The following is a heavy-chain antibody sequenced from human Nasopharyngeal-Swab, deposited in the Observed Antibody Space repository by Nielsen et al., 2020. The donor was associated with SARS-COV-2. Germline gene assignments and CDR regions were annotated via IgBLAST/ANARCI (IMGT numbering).Heavy chain of an antibody. D-gene: IGHD3-16*01. CDR1: GGSVSSGSYY. V-gene: IGHV4-39*01. CDR3: ARLAHWGYYFDY. CDR2: IYYSGST. J-gene: IGHJ4*02. Sequence: GSLRLSCTVSGGSVSSGSYYWGGVRQPPGRGLEWVGNIYYSGSTYYNPSLKSRVTISVDTSKNQFSLKLGSLTAADTALYYCARLAHWGYYFDYWGQGTLVTVSS.